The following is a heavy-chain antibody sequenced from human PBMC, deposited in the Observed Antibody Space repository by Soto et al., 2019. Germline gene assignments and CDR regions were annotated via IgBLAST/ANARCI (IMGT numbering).Heavy chain of an antibody. CDR1: GGTFSNYA. J-gene: IGHJ6*02. CDR3: ARANGGATFGHYYYAMDV. CDR2: IAPIFGTP. V-gene: IGHV1-69*12. D-gene: IGHD3-10*01. Sequence: QVQLVQSGPEVKKAGSSVRVSCKASGGTFSNYAISWVRQAPGQGLEWMGGIAPIFGTPNYAQNFQGRVTITADESTSTAYMELGGLRSEDTALYYCARANGGATFGHYYYAMDVWGQGTTVTVSS.